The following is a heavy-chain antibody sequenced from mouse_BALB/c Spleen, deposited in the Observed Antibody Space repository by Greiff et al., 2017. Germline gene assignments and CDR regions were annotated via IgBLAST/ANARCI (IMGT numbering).Heavy chain of an antibody. CDR3: ARDRPLRAMDY. V-gene: IGHV2-6-7*01. Sequence: VQLQESGPGLVAPSQSMSITCTVSGFSLTGYGVNWVRQPPGKGLEWLGMIWGDGSTDYNSALKSRLSISKDNSKSQVFLKMNSLQTDDTARYYCARDRPLRAMDYWGQGTSVTVSS. D-gene: IGHD1-1*01. CDR1: GFSLTGYG. J-gene: IGHJ4*01. CDR2: IWGDGST.